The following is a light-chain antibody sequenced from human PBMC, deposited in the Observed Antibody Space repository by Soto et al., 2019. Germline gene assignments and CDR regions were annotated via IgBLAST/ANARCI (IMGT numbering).Light chain of an antibody. Sequence: ILLTQSPGTLSLSPGERAALSCRASQSVRNSLLAWYQQKPGQPPRLLIYDASTRATATPERLSGSGSGTDFTLTISRLEPEDFAVYYCQQYGSSPLTFGGGTKVDIK. J-gene: IGKJ4*01. V-gene: IGKV3-20*01. CDR1: QSVRNSL. CDR3: QQYGSSPLT. CDR2: DAS.